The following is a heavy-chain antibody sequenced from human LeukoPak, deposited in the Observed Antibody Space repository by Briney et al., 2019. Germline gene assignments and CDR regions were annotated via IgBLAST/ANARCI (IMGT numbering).Heavy chain of an antibody. CDR1: GLSFSSYG. CDR3: AKDRRDGYKYLFDY. Sequence: GGSLRLSCAASGLSFSSYGMHWVRQAPGKGLEWVAVILSDGSNKYYAGSVEGRFTISRDNSKNTLYLQMNSLRAEDTAVYYCAKDRRDGYKYLFDYWGQGTLVTVSS. CDR2: ILSDGSNK. V-gene: IGHV3-30*18. J-gene: IGHJ4*02. D-gene: IGHD5-24*01.